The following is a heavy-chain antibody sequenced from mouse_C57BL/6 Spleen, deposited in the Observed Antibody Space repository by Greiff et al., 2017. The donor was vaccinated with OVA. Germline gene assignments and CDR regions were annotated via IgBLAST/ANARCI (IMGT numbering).Heavy chain of an antibody. CDR3: ARDDYDEEGAMDY. V-gene: IGHV1-18*01. Sequence: VQLQQSGPELVKPGASVKIPCKASGYTFTDYNMDWVKQSHGKSLEWIGDINPNNGGTIYNQKFKGKATLTVDKSSSTAYMELRSLTSEDTAVYYCARDDYDEEGAMDYWGQGTSVTVSS. CDR2: INPNNGGT. CDR1: GYTFTDYN. J-gene: IGHJ4*01. D-gene: IGHD2-4*01.